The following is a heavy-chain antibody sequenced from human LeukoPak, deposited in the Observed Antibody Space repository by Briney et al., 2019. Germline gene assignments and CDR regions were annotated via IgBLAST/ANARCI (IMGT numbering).Heavy chain of an antibody. CDR3: ARARIAAAGINWLDP. CDR1: GYTFTGYY. CDR2: INPNSGGT. V-gene: IGHV1-2*02. Sequence: ASVKVSCKASGYTFTGYYMHWVRQAPGQGLEWMGWINPNSGGTNYAQKFQGRVTMTRDTSISTAYMELSRLRSDDTAVYYCARARIAAAGINWLDPWGQGTLVTVSS. J-gene: IGHJ5*02. D-gene: IGHD6-13*01.